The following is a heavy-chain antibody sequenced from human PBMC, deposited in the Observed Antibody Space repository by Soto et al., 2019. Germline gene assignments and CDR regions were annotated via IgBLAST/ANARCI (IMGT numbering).Heavy chain of an antibody. V-gene: IGHV3-23*04. CDR3: AKEVYGAARGAMDV. D-gene: IGHD3-10*01. Sequence: EVQLVESGGGLVQPGGSLRLSCAASGFTFRNSVMNWVRQAPGKGLEWVSGITDNGVSTYYADSVKGRCTISRDNSKNILYLPMNSLRAEDTAIYYCAKEVYGAARGAMDVWGQGTTVTVSS. CDR1: GFTFRNSV. J-gene: IGHJ6*02. CDR2: ITDNGVST.